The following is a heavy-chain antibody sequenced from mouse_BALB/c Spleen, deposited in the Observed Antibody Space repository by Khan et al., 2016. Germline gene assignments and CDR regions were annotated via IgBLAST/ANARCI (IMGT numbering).Heavy chain of an antibody. CDR3: AATYYAMDY. Sequence: EVQLQESGPGLVKPSQSLSLTCTVTGYSITSDYAWNWIRQFPGNKLEWMGYISYSGSTSYNPSLKSRISITRDTSKNQFFLQLNSVTTEDTATYYGAATYYAMDYWGRGTSVTVSS. CDR2: ISYSGST. CDR1: GYSITSDYA. V-gene: IGHV3-2*02. J-gene: IGHJ4*01. D-gene: IGHD1-1*01.